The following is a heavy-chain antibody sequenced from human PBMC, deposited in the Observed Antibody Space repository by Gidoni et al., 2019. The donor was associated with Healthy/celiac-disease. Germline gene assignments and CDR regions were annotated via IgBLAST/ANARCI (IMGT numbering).Heavy chain of an antibody. V-gene: IGHV4-34*01. CDR2: INHRGST. CDR3: ARARDSIYSGYDPTSYYFDY. D-gene: IGHD5-12*01. J-gene: IGHJ4*02. CDR1: GGSFSGYY. Sequence: QVQLQQWGAGLLKPSETLSLTCAVYGGSFSGYYWSWIRQPPGKGLEWIGEINHRGSTNYNPSLKSRVTISVDTSKNQFSLKLSSVTAADTAVYYCARARDSIYSGYDPTSYYFDYWGQGTLVTVSS.